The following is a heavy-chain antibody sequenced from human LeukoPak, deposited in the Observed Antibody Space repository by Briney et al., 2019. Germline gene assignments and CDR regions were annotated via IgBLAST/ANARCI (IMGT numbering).Heavy chain of an antibody. V-gene: IGHV4-59*01. CDR2: IYYSGST. CDR3: ARSDRRLRTAAAGDYFDY. Sequence: SETLSLTCTVSGGSISSCYWSWIRQPPGKGLEWIGYIYYSGSTNYNPSLKSRVTISVDTSKNQFSLKLSSVTAADTAVYYCARSDRRLRTAAAGDYFDYWGQGTLVTVSS. CDR1: GGSISSCY. D-gene: IGHD6-13*01. J-gene: IGHJ4*02.